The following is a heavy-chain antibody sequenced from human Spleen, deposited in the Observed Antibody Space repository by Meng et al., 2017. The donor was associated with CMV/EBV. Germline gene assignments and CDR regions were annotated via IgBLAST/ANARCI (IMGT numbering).Heavy chain of an antibody. D-gene: IGHD3/OR15-3a*01. Sequence: GGSLRLSCAASGFTVSSNYMSWVRQAPGKGLECVSVIYKGGSTYYAESVQGRFTISRDSSKNTLYLQMSSVRVEDTAIYYCARDVRYEFWRDWGHGTLVTVSS. CDR2: IYKGGST. J-gene: IGHJ4*01. CDR1: GFTVSSNY. V-gene: IGHV3-53*01. CDR3: ARDVRYEFWRD.